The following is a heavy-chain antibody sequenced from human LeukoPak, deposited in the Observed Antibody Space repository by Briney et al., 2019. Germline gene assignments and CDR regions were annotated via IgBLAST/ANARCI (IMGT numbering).Heavy chain of an antibody. V-gene: IGHV7-4-1*02. D-gene: IGHD3-10*01. CDR1: GYTFTSYA. CDR2: INTNTGNP. Sequence: ASVKVSCKASGYTFTSYAMNWVRQAPGQGLEWMGWINTNTGNPTYAQGFTERFVFSLDTSVSTAYLQISSLKAEDTAVYYCAREGAVLWFGELFGWFDPWGQGTLVTVSS. J-gene: IGHJ5*02. CDR3: AREGAVLWFGELFGWFDP.